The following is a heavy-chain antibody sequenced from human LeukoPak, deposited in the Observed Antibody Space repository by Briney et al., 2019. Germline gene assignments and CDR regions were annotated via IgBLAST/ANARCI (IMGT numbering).Heavy chain of an antibody. J-gene: IGHJ4*02. CDR2: IYYSGST. D-gene: IGHD3-10*01. CDR1: GFSLSTSGVG. V-gene: IGHV4-30-4*08. CDR3: ARLRSRDSYGSGSYFTFDY. Sequence: ESGPTLVKPTQTLTLTCTFSGFSLSTSGVGVGWIRQPPGKALEWIGYIYYSGSTYYSPSLKSRVTMSLDTSKTQFSLKLSSVTAADTALYYCARLRSRDSYGSGSYFTFDYWGQGTLVTVSS.